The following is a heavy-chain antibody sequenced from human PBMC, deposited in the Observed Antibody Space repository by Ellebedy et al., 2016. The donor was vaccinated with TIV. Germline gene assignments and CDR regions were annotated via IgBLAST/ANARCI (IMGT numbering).Heavy chain of an antibody. D-gene: IGHD6-13*01. V-gene: IGHV1-58*01. J-gene: IGHJ4*02. CDR1: GFTFGTSA. CDR2: IAVGSGST. Sequence: SVKVSXXASGFTFGTSALQWVRQPRGQGLEWIGWIAVGSGSTRYAQKFRDRATITRDMSTSTGYMELNSLTPDDTAVYYCAAEVPQASSWIDWGQGTLVTVSS. CDR3: AAEVPQASSWID.